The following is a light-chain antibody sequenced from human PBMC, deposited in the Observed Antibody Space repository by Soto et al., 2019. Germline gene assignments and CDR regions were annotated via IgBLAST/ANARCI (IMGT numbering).Light chain of an antibody. V-gene: IGKV1-33*01. J-gene: IGKJ4*01. Sequence: DTQMTQSPSSLSASVGDTVTITCQASRDIADSLNWYQQRAGQAPKLLIYDASNLQSGVPARFSGSGTGTSFILTISSLQPEDFATYYCQQYDDPCTFGGGTKVEIK. CDR2: DAS. CDR3: QQYDDPCT. CDR1: RDIADS.